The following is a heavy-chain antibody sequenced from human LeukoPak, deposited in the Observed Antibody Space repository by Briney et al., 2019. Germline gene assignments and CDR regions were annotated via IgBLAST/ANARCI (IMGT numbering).Heavy chain of an antibody. D-gene: IGHD3-3*01. CDR2: IYYSGNT. J-gene: IGHJ4*02. CDR3: ARDTDFWSAYRFDY. V-gene: IGHV4-59*01. CDR1: GGSISNYY. Sequence: SETLSLTCTVSGGSISNYYWSWIRQPPGKGLEWIGYIYYSGNTNYNPSLKSRVTILVDTSKNQFSLKLTSVTAADTAVYYCARDTDFWSAYRFDYWGQGTLVTVSS.